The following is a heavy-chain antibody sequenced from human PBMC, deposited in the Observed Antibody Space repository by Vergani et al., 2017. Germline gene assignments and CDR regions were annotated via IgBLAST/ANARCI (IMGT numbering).Heavy chain of an antibody. CDR1: GFTFDDYA. V-gene: IGHV3-9*01. D-gene: IGHD1-26*01. J-gene: IGHJ3*02. CDR2: ISWNSGSI. Sequence: EVQLVESGGGLVQPGRSLRLSCAASGFTFDDYAMHWVRQAPGKGLEWVSGISWNSGSIGYADSVKGRFTISRDNAKNSLYLQMNSLRAEDTALYYCARHRSGSYSVYAFDIWGQGTMVTVSS. CDR3: ARHRSGSYSVYAFDI.